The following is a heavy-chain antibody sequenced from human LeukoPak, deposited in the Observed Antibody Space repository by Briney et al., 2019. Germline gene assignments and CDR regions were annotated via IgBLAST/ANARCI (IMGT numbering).Heavy chain of an antibody. CDR2: ISYSGSSP. J-gene: IGHJ3*01. CDR3: AKDSSVLPNALDL. CDR1: GIRFDRYA. V-gene: IGHV3-23*01. D-gene: IGHD4/OR15-4a*01. Sequence: GGSLRFSCAASGIRFDRYAMTWVRQAPGKGLEWVSAISYSGSSPYYGDSVKGRFTISRDNSKNTVYLQMNSLRDEDTALYYCAKDSSVLPNALDLWGQGTMVTVSS.